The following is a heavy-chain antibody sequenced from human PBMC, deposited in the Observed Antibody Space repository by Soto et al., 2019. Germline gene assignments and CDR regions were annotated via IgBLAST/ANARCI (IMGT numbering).Heavy chain of an antibody. CDR3: TRDRDGAAGLLIDY. D-gene: IGHD6-13*01. CDR1: GFIFSAYG. V-gene: IGHV3-33*01. Sequence: QVQLVESVGGVVHPGGSLRLSCAASGFIFSAYGMHWVRQAPGKGLEWVAVIWYDGGKKFYADSVKGRFAISRDNSKNTLYLQMNSLGVEDTAVYYCTRDRDGAAGLLIDYWGQGTLVTVSS. J-gene: IGHJ4*02. CDR2: IWYDGGKK.